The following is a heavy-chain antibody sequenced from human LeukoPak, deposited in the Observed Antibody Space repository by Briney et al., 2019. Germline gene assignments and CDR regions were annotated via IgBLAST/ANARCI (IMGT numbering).Heavy chain of an antibody. J-gene: IGHJ4*02. Sequence: GGSLRLSCAASGIIFSNYYMTWVRQSPGKGLEWVSSIDSRSKYIHDIDSVKGRFTISRDNAKNSLYLQMNNLRAEDTAVYYCATFDGLTAISYWGKGSLVTVSS. CDR1: GIIFSNYY. V-gene: IGHV3-21*01. CDR2: IDSRSKYI. D-gene: IGHD2-21*02. CDR3: ATFDGLTAISY.